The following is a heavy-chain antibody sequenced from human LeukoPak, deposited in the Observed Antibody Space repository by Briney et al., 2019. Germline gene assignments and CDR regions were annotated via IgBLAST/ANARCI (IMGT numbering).Heavy chain of an antibody. CDR3: ARLEGIPF. CDR1: GYSFNTYW. CDR2: IFPTDSDT. V-gene: IGHV5-51*01. Sequence: GESLKISCKGSGYSFNTYWLAWVRQMPGKGLEWMGIIFPTDSDTRYSPSFQGQVTISANKSISTAYLQWSSLKASDTAMYYCARLEGIPFWGQGTLVTVSS. J-gene: IGHJ4*02. D-gene: IGHD2-2*02.